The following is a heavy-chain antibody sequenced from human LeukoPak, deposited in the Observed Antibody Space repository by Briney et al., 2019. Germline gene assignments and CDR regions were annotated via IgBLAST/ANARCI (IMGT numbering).Heavy chain of an antibody. CDR2: IIGSGGST. V-gene: IGHV3-23*01. CDR3: AKDRPCINDVCHGDFDY. J-gene: IGHJ4*02. D-gene: IGHD2-8*01. CDR1: GFIFISYA. Sequence: GSLILSCAASGFIFISYAMSWVRRAAGKGLEWVSTIIGSGGSTYYSDSVKGRFTISRDNSKNAVYLQINSLRAEDTAVYYCAKDRPCINDVCHGDFDYWGQGTLVTVSS.